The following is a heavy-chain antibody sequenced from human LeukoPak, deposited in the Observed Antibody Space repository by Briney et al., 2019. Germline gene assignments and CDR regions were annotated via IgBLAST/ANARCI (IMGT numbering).Heavy chain of an antibody. CDR2: IYYSGST. V-gene: IGHV4-61*08. J-gene: IGHJ6*02. CDR3: AREVVTRDHNYGLDV. D-gene: IGHD2-21*02. Sequence: SETLSLTCTVSGGSISSGDYYWSWIRQPPGKGLEWIGYIYYSGSTNYNPSLMSRVTISVDTSKNQFSLKVSSVTAADTAVYYCAREVVTRDHNYGLDVWGQGTTVTVSS. CDR1: GGSISSGDYY.